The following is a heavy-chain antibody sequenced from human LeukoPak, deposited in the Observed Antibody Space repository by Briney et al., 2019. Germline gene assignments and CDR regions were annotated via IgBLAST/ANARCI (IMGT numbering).Heavy chain of an antibody. D-gene: IGHD1-26*01. Sequence: PGGSLRLSCAASGFTFSRYWMSWVRQAPGKGLEWVANIKQDGSEKYNVDSVKGRFTISRDNAKNSLYLQMNSLRAEDTAVYYCARDRGSYSSFDYWGQGTLVTASS. CDR1: GFTFSRYW. J-gene: IGHJ4*02. CDR3: ARDRGSYSSFDY. CDR2: IKQDGSEK. V-gene: IGHV3-7*01.